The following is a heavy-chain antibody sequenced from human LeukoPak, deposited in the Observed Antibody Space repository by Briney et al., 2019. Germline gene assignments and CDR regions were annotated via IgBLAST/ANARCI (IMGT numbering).Heavy chain of an antibody. J-gene: IGHJ4*02. CDR1: GSNFTRNW. D-gene: IGHD1-26*01. CDR2: IDPSDSYT. V-gene: IGHV5-10-1*01. CDR3: ARGEAPYSGRSSSDDY. Sequence: GESLQISCTGSGSNFTRNWIGWVRQLPGKGLEWMGRIDPSDSYTNYSPSFQGHVTISADKSISTAYLQWSSLKASDTAMYYCARGEAPYSGRSSSDDYWGQGTLVTVSS.